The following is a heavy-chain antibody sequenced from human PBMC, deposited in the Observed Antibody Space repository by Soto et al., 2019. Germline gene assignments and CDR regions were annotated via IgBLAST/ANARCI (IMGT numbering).Heavy chain of an antibody. CDR3: ARRWGRTFDY. CDR2: IYYSGST. V-gene: IGHV4-39*07. CDR1: GGSISSSSYY. J-gene: IGHJ4*02. D-gene: IGHD7-27*01. Sequence: SETLSLTCTVSGGSISSSSYYWGWIRQPPGKGLEWIGSIYYSGSTNYNPSLKSRVTISVDTSKNQFSLKLSSVTAADTAVYYCARRWGRTFDYWGQGTLVTVSS.